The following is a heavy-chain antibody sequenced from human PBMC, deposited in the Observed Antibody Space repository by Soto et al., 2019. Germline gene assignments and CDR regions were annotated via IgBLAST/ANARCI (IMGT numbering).Heavy chain of an antibody. J-gene: IGHJ4*02. CDR3: AREGKGMVRGFDY. D-gene: IGHD3-10*01. CDR1: GGSISSYY. CDR2: IYYSGST. V-gene: IGHV4-59*01. Sequence: LSLTCTVSGGSISSYYWSWIRQPPGKGLEWIGYIYYSGSTNYNPSLKSRVTISVDTSKNQFSLKLSSVTAADTAVYYCAREGKGMVRGFDYWGQGTLVTVSS.